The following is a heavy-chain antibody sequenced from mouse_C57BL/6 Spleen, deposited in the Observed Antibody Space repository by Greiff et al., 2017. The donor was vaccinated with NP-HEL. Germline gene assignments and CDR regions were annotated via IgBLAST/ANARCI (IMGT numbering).Heavy chain of an antibody. V-gene: IGHV1-9*01. CDR3: ARRFITTVVATDYYAMDY. Sequence: VQLQESGAELMKPGASVKLSCKATGYTFTGYWIEWVKQRPGHGLEWIGEILPGSGSTNYNEKFKGKATFTADTSSNTAYMQLSSLTTEDSAIYYCARRFITTVVATDYYAMDYWGQGTSVTVSS. CDR1: GYTFTGYW. J-gene: IGHJ4*01. D-gene: IGHD1-1*01. CDR2: ILPGSGST.